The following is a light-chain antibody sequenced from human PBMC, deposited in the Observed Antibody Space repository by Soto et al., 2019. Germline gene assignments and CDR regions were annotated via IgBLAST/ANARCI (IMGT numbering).Light chain of an antibody. CDR3: QTSDRGLSAHYV. CDR2: GNS. J-gene: IGLJ1*01. Sequence: QSVLTQPPSVSGAPGQRVTISCTGSSSNIGATYDVQWYQQLPGKAPKLLIYGNSNRPSGVPDRFSGSKSGTSASLAITGLQHDDEDAYYCQTSDRGLSAHYVFGTGTKLTVL. CDR1: SSNIGATYD. V-gene: IGLV1-40*01.